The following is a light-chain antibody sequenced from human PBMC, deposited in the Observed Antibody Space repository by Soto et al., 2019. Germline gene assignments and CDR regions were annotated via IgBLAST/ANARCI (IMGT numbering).Light chain of an antibody. CDR2: GSN. CDR1: SSNIGSNP. V-gene: IGLV1-44*01. J-gene: IGLJ2*01. CDR3: AAWDDNLFGPV. Sequence: QSVLAQPPSASGTPGQRVAISCSGTSSNIGSNPVNWFQQLPGTAPKLLIYGSNQRPSGVPDRFSGSKSGTSASLAIRGLQSEDEADYYCAAWDDNLFGPVFGGGTKLTVL.